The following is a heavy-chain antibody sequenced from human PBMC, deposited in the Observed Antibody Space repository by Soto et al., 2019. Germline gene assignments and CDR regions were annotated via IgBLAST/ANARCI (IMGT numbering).Heavy chain of an antibody. CDR3: ARAQYYDYIWGSYRSRSYNWFDP. V-gene: IGHV1-8*01. D-gene: IGHD3-16*02. CDR1: GYTFTSYD. J-gene: IGHJ5*02. CDR2: MSPNSGNT. Sequence: ASVKVSCKASGYTFTSYDINWVRQATGQGLEWMGWMSPNSGNTGYAQKFQGRVTMTRNTSISTAYMELSSLRSEDTAVYYCARAQYYDYIWGSYRSRSYNWFDPWGQGTLVTVSS.